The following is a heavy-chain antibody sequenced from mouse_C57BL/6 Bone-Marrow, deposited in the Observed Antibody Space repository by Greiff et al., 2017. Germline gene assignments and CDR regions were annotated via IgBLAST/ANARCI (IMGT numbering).Heavy chain of an antibody. CDR2: IYPRSGNT. D-gene: IGHD2-10*01. CDR1: GYTFTSYG. CDR3: ARRPYYGNLFAD. V-gene: IGHV1-81*01. J-gene: IGHJ3*01. Sequence: VQLQQSGAELARPGASVKLSCKASGYTFTSYGISWVKQRTGQGLEWIGEIYPRSGNTYYNEKFKGKATLTADKSSSTAYMELRSLTSEDSAVYFCARRPYYGNLFADWGQGTLVTVSA.